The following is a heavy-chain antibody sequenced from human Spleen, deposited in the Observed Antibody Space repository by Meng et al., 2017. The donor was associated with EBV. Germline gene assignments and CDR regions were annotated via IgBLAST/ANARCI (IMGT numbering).Heavy chain of an antibody. Sequence: QVQPQQWGAGLLKPSETLALTCAVYGGSFSGYYWSWIRQPPGKGLEWIGEINHSGSTNYNPSLKSRVTISVDTSKNQFSLKLSSVTAADTAVYYCARFDYGSYWFDPWGQGTLVTVSS. CDR1: GGSFSGYY. CDR2: INHSGST. V-gene: IGHV4-34*01. J-gene: IGHJ5*02. CDR3: ARFDYGSYWFDP. D-gene: IGHD3-16*01.